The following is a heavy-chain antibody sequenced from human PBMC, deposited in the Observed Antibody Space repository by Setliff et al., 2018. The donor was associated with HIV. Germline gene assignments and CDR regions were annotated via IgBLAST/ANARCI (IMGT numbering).Heavy chain of an antibody. CDR3: ARHWDYDRSSSYFRAFDI. Sequence: SETLSLTCTVSGDSISTNSPYWAWIRQPPGKGLEWIGTIFYSGFTYYNPSLKSRVSIAVDTSKNQLSLRLSSVTVADTAVYYCARHWDYDRSSSYFRAFDIWGQGTMVTVSS. D-gene: IGHD3-22*01. CDR1: GDSISTNSPY. J-gene: IGHJ3*02. CDR2: IFYSGFT. V-gene: IGHV4-39*01.